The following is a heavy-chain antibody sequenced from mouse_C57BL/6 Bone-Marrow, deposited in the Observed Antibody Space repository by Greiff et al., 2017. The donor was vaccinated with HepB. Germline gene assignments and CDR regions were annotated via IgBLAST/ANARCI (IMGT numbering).Heavy chain of an antibody. CDR3: ARAYGTYDDAMDY. D-gene: IGHD1-1*01. CDR2: ISDGGSYT. Sequence: EVMLVESGGGLVKPGGSLKLSCAASGFTFSSYAMSWVRQSPEKRLEWVATISDGGSYTYYPDNVKGRFTISRDNAKNNLYMQMRHLKSEDTAMYYCARAYGTYDDAMDYWGQGTSVTVSS. J-gene: IGHJ4*01. V-gene: IGHV5-4*03. CDR1: GFTFSSYA.